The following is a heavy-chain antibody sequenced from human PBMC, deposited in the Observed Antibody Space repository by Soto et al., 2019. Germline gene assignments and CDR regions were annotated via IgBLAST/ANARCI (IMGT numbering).Heavy chain of an antibody. J-gene: IGHJ4*02. CDR3: AKDKLDYIWGSYRPVFDY. Sequence: GSLRLSCAASGFTFSSYAMSWVRQAPGKGLEWVSAISGSGGSTYYADSVKGRFTISRDNSKNTLYLQMNSLRAEDTAVYYCAKDKLDYIWGSYRPVFDYWGQGTLVTVSS. CDR1: GFTFSSYA. CDR2: ISGSGGST. D-gene: IGHD3-16*02. V-gene: IGHV3-23*01.